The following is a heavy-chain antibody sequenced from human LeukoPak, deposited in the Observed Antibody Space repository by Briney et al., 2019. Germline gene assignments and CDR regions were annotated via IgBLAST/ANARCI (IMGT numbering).Heavy chain of an antibody. CDR3: ARGGAARPDY. V-gene: IGHV3-48*04. J-gene: IGHJ4*02. CDR1: GFTFSNYG. CDR2: ISSSSSNI. Sequence: GGSLRLSCAASGFTFSNYGMNWVRQAPGKGLQWVSYISSSSSNIAYAESVKGRFTISRDNVKNSLYLQINSLRVEDTSVYYCARGGAARPDYWGQGTLVTVSS. D-gene: IGHD6-6*01.